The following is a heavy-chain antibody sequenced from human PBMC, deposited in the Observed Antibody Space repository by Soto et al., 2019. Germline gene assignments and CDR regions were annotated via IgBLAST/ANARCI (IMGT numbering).Heavy chain of an antibody. D-gene: IGHD4-17*01. CDR1: GYTFTSYG. Sequence: ASVKVSCKASGYTFTSYGISWVRQAPGQGLEWMGWISAYNGNTNYAQKLQGRVTMTTDTSTSTAYMELRSLRSDDTAVYYCARIIMTTVRSDYYYYMDVWGKGTTVTVSS. V-gene: IGHV1-18*01. CDR2: ISAYNGNT. CDR3: ARIIMTTVRSDYYYYMDV. J-gene: IGHJ6*03.